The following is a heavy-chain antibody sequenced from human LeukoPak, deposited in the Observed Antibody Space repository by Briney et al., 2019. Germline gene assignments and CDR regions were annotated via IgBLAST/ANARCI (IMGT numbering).Heavy chain of an antibody. J-gene: IGHJ5*02. CDR2: IYYSGST. Sequence: SETLSLTCTVSGGSISSYYWSWIRQPPGKGLEWIGYIYYSGSTNYNPSLKSRVTISVDTSKNQFSLKLSSVTAADTAVYYCARDGATVTLDPWGQGTLVTVSS. CDR3: ARDGATVTLDP. V-gene: IGHV4-59*01. D-gene: IGHD4-17*01. CDR1: GGSISSYY.